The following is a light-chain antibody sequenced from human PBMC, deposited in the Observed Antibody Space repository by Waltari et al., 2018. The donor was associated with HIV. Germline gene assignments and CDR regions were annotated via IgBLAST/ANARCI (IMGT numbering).Light chain of an antibody. CDR1: STDVGAYDY. Sequence: QSALTQPPSASGSPGQSVTISCTGTSTDVGAYDYVSWYQQHPGRAPKLLISEVTKRPSGVPDRFSGSKSGNTASLTVSGLQAEDDGHYYCTSYVDNYHVFFGGGTKLTVL. CDR2: EVT. CDR3: TSYVDNYHVF. V-gene: IGLV2-8*01. J-gene: IGLJ2*01.